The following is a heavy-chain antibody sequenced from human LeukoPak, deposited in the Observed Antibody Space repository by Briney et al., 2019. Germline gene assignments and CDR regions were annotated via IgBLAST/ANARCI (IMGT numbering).Heavy chain of an antibody. V-gene: IGHV4-59*01. J-gene: IGHJ3*02. CDR3: ARSRSGYSYDHAAFEI. Sequence: SETLSLTCTVSGDSISTYYWSWIRQPPGKGLEWVAYIDYRGSTTYNPSLRSRVTISVDTSRNQFSLKLSSVTAADTAVYYCARSRSGYSYDHAAFEIWGQGTMVTVSS. CDR1: GDSISTYY. D-gene: IGHD5-18*01. CDR2: IDYRGST.